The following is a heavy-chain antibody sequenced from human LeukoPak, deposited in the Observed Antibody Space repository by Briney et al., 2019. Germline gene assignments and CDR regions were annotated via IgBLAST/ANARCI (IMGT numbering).Heavy chain of an antibody. CDR2: IHNSGST. D-gene: IGHD3-10*01. CDR1: GGSISGYY. V-gene: IGHV4-4*07. Sequence: PSETLSLTCTVSGGSISGYYWSWIRQPAGEGLEWIGRIHNSGSTNYNPSLNSRVTISVDTSKNQVSLKLTSVTAADTAVYYCARNGYGSGSSWWGQGTLVTVSS. J-gene: IGHJ4*02. CDR3: ARNGYGSGSSW.